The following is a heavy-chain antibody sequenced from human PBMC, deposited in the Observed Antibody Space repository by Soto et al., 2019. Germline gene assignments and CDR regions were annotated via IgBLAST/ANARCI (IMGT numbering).Heavy chain of an antibody. CDR3: ARAYGSGSLSGY. CDR1: GFTFSSYW. J-gene: IGHJ4*02. Sequence: EVQLVESGGGLVQPGGSLRLSCAASGFTFSSYWMSWVRQAPGKGLEWVANIKQDGSVKYNVDFVKGRFTISRDNAKNSLYLQMNSLRVEDTAVYYCARAYGSGSLSGYWGQGTLVTVSS. CDR2: IKQDGSVK. D-gene: IGHD3-10*01. V-gene: IGHV3-7*01.